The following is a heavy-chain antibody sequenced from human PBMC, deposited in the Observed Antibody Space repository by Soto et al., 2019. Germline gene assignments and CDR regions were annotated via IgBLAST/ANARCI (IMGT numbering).Heavy chain of an antibody. CDR3: ARADRLATSANSQDGRLFSRGAFWFDP. V-gene: IGHV4-34*01. J-gene: IGHJ5*02. Sequence: WETLSLTFAVYGGSFSGYFWSWIRQPPGKGLEWIGEIDHYGSTNYNPSLKSLVTISLETSKNQLSLKMRSVTAADTAVYYCARADRLATSANSQDGRLFSRGAFWFDPWGQGTLVTVS. D-gene: IGHD3-10*01. CDR1: GGSFSGYF. CDR2: IDHYGST.